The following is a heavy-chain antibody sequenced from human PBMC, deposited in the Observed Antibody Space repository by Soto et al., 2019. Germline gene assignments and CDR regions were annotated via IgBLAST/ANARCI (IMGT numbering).Heavy chain of an antibody. D-gene: IGHD2-2*01. CDR1: GGSINYNSYY. Sequence: SETLSLTCSVSGGSINYNSYYWGWIRQPPGKGLEWVGGIFYTGTTYYSPSLKDRVTISVDTSKNSFPLNLTSVTAADTAVYFCARLVVVAPVANAWGQGTLVTVSS. J-gene: IGHJ5*02. V-gene: IGHV4-39*02. CDR2: IFYTGTT. CDR3: ARLVVVAPVANA.